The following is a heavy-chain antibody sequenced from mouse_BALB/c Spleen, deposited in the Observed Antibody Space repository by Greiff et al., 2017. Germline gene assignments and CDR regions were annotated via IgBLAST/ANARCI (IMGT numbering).Heavy chain of an antibody. V-gene: IGHV3-6*02. CDR1: GYSITSGYY. Sequence: EVKLVESGPGLVKPSQSLSLTCSVTGYSITSGYYWNWIRQFPGNKLEWMGYISYDGSNNYNPSLKNRISITRDTSKNQFFLKLNSVTTEDTATYYCARGAGWFDVWGAGTTVTVSS. CDR3: ARGAGWFDV. CDR2: ISYDGSN. D-gene: IGHD3-3*01. J-gene: IGHJ1*01.